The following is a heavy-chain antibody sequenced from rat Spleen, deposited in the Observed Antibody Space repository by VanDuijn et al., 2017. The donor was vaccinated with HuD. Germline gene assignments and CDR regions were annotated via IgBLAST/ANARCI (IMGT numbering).Heavy chain of an antibody. V-gene: IGHV3-1*01. CDR3: ARSYGYTDYFDY. D-gene: IGHD1-9*01. CDR2: ISYSGST. Sequence: EVQLQESGPGLVKPSQSLSLTCSVTVYSITSSYRWSWIRKFPGNKMEWIGHISYSGSTSYNPSLKSRISITRDTSKNQFFLQLNSVTTEDTATYYCARSYGYTDYFDYWGQGVMVTVSS. CDR1: VYSITSSY. J-gene: IGHJ2*01.